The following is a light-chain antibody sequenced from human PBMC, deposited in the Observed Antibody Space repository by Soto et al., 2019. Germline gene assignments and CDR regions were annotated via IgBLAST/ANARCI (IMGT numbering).Light chain of an antibody. Sequence: QSALTQPASLSGTPGQSITISCTGSNSDVGIYDFVSWYQHHPGRAPKLIVSEVSHRPSGVSNRFSGSKSGNTASLTSAGLQSEDEADYYCISYTTPDVRYVFGTGTKLTVL. CDR1: NSDVGIYDF. V-gene: IGLV2-14*01. J-gene: IGLJ1*01. CDR2: EVS. CDR3: ISYTTPDVRYV.